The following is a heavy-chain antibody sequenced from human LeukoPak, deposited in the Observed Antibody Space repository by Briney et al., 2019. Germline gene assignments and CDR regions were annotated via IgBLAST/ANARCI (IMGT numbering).Heavy chain of an antibody. D-gene: IGHD6-19*01. CDR1: GFTFDDYA. CDR2: LTGDGGST. Sequence: GGSLRLSCAASGFTFDDYAVHWVRRAPGKGLEWVSLLTGDGGSTFYADAVKGRFSISRDNSKNSLYLQMNGLRTEDTALYYCAKEGPIAVAGYFDLWGQGTLVTVSS. V-gene: IGHV3-43*02. CDR3: AKEGPIAVAGYFDL. J-gene: IGHJ4*02.